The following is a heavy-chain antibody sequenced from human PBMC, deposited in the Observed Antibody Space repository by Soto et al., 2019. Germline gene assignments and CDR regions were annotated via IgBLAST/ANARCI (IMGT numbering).Heavy chain of an antibody. V-gene: IGHV4-39*07. Sequence: SETLSLTCTVSGGSISSSSYYWGWIRQPPGKGLEWIGYIYYSGSTYYNPSLKSRVTISVDTSKSQFSLKLSSVTAADTAVYYCARVEDSSSWYFDYWGQGTLVTVSS. CDR2: IYYSGST. D-gene: IGHD6-13*01. J-gene: IGHJ4*02. CDR3: ARVEDSSSWYFDY. CDR1: GGSISSSSYY.